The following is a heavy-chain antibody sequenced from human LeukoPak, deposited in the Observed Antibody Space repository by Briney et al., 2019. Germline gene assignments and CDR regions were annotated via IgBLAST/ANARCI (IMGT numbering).Heavy chain of an antibody. CDR3: ARDSRYYYGSGSYYSDY. J-gene: IGHJ4*02. D-gene: IGHD3-10*01. Sequence: GGSLRLSCAASGFTFSSYAMSWVRQAPGKGLEWVSAISGSGDNTYYADSVKGRFTISRDNSKNTLYLQMNSLRAEDTAVYYCARDSRYYYGSGSYYSDYWGQGTLVTVSS. CDR2: ISGSGDNT. V-gene: IGHV3-23*01. CDR1: GFTFSSYA.